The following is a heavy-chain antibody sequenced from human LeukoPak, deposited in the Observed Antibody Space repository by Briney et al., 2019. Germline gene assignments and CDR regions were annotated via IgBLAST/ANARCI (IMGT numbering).Heavy chain of an antibody. Sequence: GGSLRLSCAVSGFTFSSYWMTWVRQAPGKGLEWVANIKQDGSDTYSVDSVKGRFTISRDNAKNSLYLEMNSLRVEDTAVYYCATSGYSGYGIDYWGQGTLVFVSS. J-gene: IGHJ4*02. CDR1: GFTFSSYW. CDR2: IKQDGSDT. CDR3: ATSGYSGYGIDY. V-gene: IGHV3-7*03. D-gene: IGHD5-12*01.